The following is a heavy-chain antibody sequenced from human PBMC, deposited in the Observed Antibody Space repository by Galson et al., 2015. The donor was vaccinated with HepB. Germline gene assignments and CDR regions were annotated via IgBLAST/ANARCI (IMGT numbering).Heavy chain of an antibody. CDR3: TRGGLYSNDGI. V-gene: IGHV4-34*01. Sequence: TLSLTCVVSGESLSGHYWSWVRQPPGKGPEWIGEINHSGSANYNPSLKSRVTMSVDTSKNQLSLKLNSVTAADTAVYYCTRGGLYSNDGIWGQGTLVTVSS. J-gene: IGHJ4*02. CDR1: GESLSGHY. CDR2: INHSGSA. D-gene: IGHD6-13*01.